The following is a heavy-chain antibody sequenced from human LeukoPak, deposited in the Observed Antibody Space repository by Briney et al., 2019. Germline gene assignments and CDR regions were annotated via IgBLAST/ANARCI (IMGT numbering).Heavy chain of an antibody. CDR3: ARLGFGELLGGSLDY. J-gene: IGHJ4*02. CDR2: INHSGST. CDR1: GGSFSGYY. Sequence: SETLSLTCAVYGGSFSGYYWSWIRQPPGKGLEWIGEINHSGSTNYNPSLKSRVTISVDTSKNQFSLKLSSVTAADTAVYYCARLGFGELLGGSLDYWGQGTLVTVSS. D-gene: IGHD3-10*01. V-gene: IGHV4-34*01.